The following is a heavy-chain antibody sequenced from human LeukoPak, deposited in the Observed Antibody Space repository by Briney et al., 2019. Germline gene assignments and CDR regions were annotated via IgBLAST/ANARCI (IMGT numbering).Heavy chain of an antibody. D-gene: IGHD1-14*01. J-gene: IGHJ4*02. Sequence: PGGSLRLSCAASGFTLSSYAMSWVRQAPGKGLEWVSAISGSGGSTYYADSVKGRFTISRDNSKNTLYLQMNSLRAEDTAVYYCAKDMTYSSNRYYFDYWGQGTLVTVSS. V-gene: IGHV3-23*01. CDR3: AKDMTYSSNRYYFDY. CDR1: GFTLSSYA. CDR2: ISGSGGST.